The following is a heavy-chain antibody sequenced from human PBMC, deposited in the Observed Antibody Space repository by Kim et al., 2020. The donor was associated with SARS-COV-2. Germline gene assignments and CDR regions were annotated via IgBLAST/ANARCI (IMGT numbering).Heavy chain of an antibody. D-gene: IGHD3-3*01. CDR2: ININSNYR. J-gene: IGHJ5*02. Sequence: GGSLRLSCVGSGFSFSSYSMNWVRQAPGKGLEWVASININSNYRNYADSVRGRFTISRDDATNSLFLQLSSLRVEDTAVYYCAKDLTNMECDNWLDAWGQGTPVTVSS. V-gene: IGHV3-21*01. CDR1: GFSFSSYS. CDR3: AKDLTNMECDNWLDA.